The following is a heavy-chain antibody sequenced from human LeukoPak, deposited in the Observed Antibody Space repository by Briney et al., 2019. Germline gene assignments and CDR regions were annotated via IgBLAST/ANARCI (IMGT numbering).Heavy chain of an antibody. CDR2: IYYSGST. V-gene: IGHV4-59*01. Sequence: SETLSLTCTVSGGSITSYYWSWIRQPPGKELEWIGYIYYSGSTNYNPSLKSRVTVLVDTSKNQFSLKLSSVTAADAPVYFCARSGVGGGYFDYWGQGTLVAVSS. CDR3: ARSGVGGGYFDY. J-gene: IGHJ4*02. CDR1: GGSITSYY. D-gene: IGHD3-16*01.